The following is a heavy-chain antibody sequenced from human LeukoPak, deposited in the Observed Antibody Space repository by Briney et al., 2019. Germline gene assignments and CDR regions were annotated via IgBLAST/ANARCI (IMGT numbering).Heavy chain of an antibody. D-gene: IGHD1-7*01. V-gene: IGHV1-18*01. CDR1: GYTFTSYG. J-gene: IGHJ3*02. CDR3: TRKLYNWNYGGDAFDI. Sequence: GASVTVSCKASGYTFTSYGISWVRQAPGQGLEWMGWISAYNGNTNYAQKLQGRVTMTTDTSTSTAYMELRSLRSDDTAVYYCTRKLYNWNYGGDAFDIWGQGTMVTVSS. CDR2: ISAYNGNT.